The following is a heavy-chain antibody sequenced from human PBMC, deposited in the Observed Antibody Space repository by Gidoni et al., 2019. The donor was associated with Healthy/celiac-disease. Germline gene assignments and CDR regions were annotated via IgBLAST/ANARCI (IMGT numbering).Heavy chain of an antibody. CDR1: GFTFSSYA. V-gene: IGHV3-30-3*01. CDR2: ISYDGSNK. D-gene: IGHD3-16*02. J-gene: IGHJ6*03. CDR3: ARFGAQSGRGVNVGYYYYYMDV. Sequence: QVQLVESGGGVVQPGRSLRLACAASGFTFSSYAMHWVRQAPGKGLEWVAVISYDGSNKYYADSVKGRFTISRDNSKNTLYLQMNSLRAEDTAVYYCARFGAQSGRGVNVGYYYYYMDVWGKGTTVTVSS.